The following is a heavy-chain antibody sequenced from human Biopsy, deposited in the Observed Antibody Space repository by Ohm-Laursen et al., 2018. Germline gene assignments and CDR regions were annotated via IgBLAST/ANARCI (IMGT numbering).Heavy chain of an antibody. D-gene: IGHD3-22*01. Sequence: SETLSLTCSVSGGSMTGYEWSWIRQSPGKGLEWIGYVYYTGSTGYNPSLQSRVTISVDTSKNHFSLRLRSVTPADTAIYYCARDRGYYSDRTVPGYFDLWGRGTLVTVSS. CDR2: VYYTGST. CDR1: GGSMTGYE. V-gene: IGHV4-59*01. CDR3: ARDRGYYSDRTVPGYFDL. J-gene: IGHJ2*01.